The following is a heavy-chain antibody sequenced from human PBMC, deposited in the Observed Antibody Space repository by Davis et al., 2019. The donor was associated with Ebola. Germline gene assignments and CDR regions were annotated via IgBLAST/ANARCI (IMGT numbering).Heavy chain of an antibody. CDR1: GFTVSSNY. CDR2: IYSGGST. CDR3: ARDRGWFDP. Sequence: GESLKISCAASGFTVSSNYMSWVRQAPGKGLEWVSVIYSGGSTYYADSVKGRFTISRDNSRNTLYLQMNSLRAEDTAVYYCARDRGWFDPWGQGTLVTVSS. J-gene: IGHJ5*02. D-gene: IGHD5-24*01. V-gene: IGHV3-53*01.